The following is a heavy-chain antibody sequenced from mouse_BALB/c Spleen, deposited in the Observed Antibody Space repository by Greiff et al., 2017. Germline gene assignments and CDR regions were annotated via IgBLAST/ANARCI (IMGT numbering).Heavy chain of an antibody. D-gene: IGHD2-4*01. CDR2: INPNNGGT. J-gene: IGHJ3*01. Sequence: SGPELVKPGASVKIPCKASGYTFTDYNMDWVKQSHGKSLEWIGDINPNNGGTIYNQKFKGKATLTVDKSSSTAYMELRSLTSEDTAVYYCAREYDYDDPFAYWGQGTLVTVSA. CDR1: GYTFTDYN. V-gene: IGHV1-18*01. CDR3: AREYDYDDPFAY.